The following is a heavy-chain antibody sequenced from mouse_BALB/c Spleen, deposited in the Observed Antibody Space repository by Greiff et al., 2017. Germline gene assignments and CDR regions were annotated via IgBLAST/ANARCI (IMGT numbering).Heavy chain of an antibody. V-gene: IGHV14-1*02. J-gene: IGHJ2*01. CDR2: IDPENGNT. CDR3: ARWESPRDY. D-gene: IGHD4-1*01. CDR1: GFNIKDYY. Sequence: DVKLVESGAELVRPGALVKLSCKASGFNIKDYYMHWVKQRPEQGLEWIGWIDPENGNTIYDPKFQGKASITADTSSNTAYLQLSSLTSEDTAVYYCARWESPRDYWGQGTTLTVSS.